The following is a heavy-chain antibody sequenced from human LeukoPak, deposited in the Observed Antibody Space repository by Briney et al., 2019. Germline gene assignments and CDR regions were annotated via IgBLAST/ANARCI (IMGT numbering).Heavy chain of an antibody. D-gene: IGHD2-2*01. J-gene: IGHJ3*02. V-gene: IGHV3-23*01. CDR2: ISGTGGST. Sequence: PGGSLRLSCVGSGFTFSNYAMSWVRQAPGKGLEWVSVISGTGGSTYYADSVKGRFTISRDNAKNSLYLQMNSLRAEDMALYYCAKDIGCSSTSCYGDAFDIWGQGTMVTVSS. CDR1: GFTFSNYA. CDR3: AKDIGCSSTSCYGDAFDI.